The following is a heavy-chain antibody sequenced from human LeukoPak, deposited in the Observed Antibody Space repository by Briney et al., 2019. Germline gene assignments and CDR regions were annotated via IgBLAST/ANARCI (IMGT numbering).Heavy chain of an antibody. Sequence: GGSLRLSCAASGFTFSSYAMSWVRQASGKGLEWVSAVSGSGGSTYYADSVKGRFTISRDNSKNTLYLQMNSLRAEDTAVYYCAKVPLGISGWYAEYFQHWGQGTLVTVSS. CDR3: AKVPLGISGWYAEYFQH. J-gene: IGHJ1*01. V-gene: IGHV3-23*01. CDR1: GFTFSSYA. CDR2: VSGSGGST. D-gene: IGHD6-19*01.